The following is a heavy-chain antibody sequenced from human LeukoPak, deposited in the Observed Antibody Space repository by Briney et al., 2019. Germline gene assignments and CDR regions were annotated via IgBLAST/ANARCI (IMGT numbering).Heavy chain of an antibody. V-gene: IGHV3-21*01. CDR2: IIRSGAYI. J-gene: IGHJ6*03. CDR3: ARVTFGATTNNYYFYHMDV. CDR1: GFTFSSYS. D-gene: IGHD5-24*01. Sequence: GGSLRLSCAASGFTFSSYSMTWVRQAPGRGLEWVSSIIRSGAYIYYADSVKDRFTISRDNAKNSLYLQMSSLRAEDTAVYYCARVTFGATTNNYYFYHMDVWGKGTSVTVSS.